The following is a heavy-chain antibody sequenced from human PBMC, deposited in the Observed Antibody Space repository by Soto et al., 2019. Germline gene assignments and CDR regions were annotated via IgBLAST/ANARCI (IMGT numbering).Heavy chain of an antibody. CDR3: ARESYGGEFDY. J-gene: IGHJ4*02. CDR1: GYTFTSYA. D-gene: IGHD3-16*01. V-gene: IGHV1-3*05. Sequence: QVQLVQSEAEEKKPGASVTVSCKASGYTFTSYAMHWVRQAPGQRLEWMGWINAGNGNTKYSQKFQGRVTITRATSASTAYMELSSLRSEDTAVYYCARESYGGEFDYWGQGTLVTVSS. CDR2: INAGNGNT.